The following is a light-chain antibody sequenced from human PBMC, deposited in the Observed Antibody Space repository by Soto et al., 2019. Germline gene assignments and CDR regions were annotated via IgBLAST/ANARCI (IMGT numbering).Light chain of an antibody. J-gene: IGLJ2*01. Sequence: QSVLTQPASVSGSPGQSITISCTGTSSDVGDYNYVSWYQQHPGKAPKLMIYDVSNRPSGVSNRFSGSKSGNTASLTISGLQAEDEADYYCSSCTTSTSFVVFGGGTKVTVL. CDR2: DVS. CDR1: SSDVGDYNY. V-gene: IGLV2-14*03. CDR3: SSCTTSTSFVV.